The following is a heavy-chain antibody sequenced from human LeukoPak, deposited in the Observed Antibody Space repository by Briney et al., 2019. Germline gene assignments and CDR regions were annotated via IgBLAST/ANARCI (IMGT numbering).Heavy chain of an antibody. V-gene: IGHV4-59*01. Sequence: PPETLSLTCTVSSGSISSYYWNWIRQPPGKGLEWIGYIYYSGSTNYNPSLKSRVTISVDTSKNQFSLKLSSVTAADTAVYYCARDSMVAGTLDYWGQGTLVTVSS. CDR1: SGSISSYY. CDR3: ARDSMVAGTLDY. J-gene: IGHJ4*02. CDR2: IYYSGST. D-gene: IGHD4/OR15-4a*01.